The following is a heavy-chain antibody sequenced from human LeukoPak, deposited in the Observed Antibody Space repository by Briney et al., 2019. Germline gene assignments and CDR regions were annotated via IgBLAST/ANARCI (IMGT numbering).Heavy chain of an antibody. J-gene: IGHJ5*02. Sequence: GGSLRLSCAASGFTFSSYAMSWVRQAPGKGLEWVSAISGSGGSTYYADSVKGRFTISRDNSKNTLYLQMNSLRAEDTAVYYCAEDRLAAAGPNWFDPWGQGTLVTVSS. D-gene: IGHD6-13*01. CDR1: GFTFSSYA. V-gene: IGHV3-23*01. CDR2: ISGSGGST. CDR3: AEDRLAAAGPNWFDP.